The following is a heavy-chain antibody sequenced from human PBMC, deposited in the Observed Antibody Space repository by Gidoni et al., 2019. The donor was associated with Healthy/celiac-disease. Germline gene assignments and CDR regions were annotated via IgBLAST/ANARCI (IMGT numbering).Heavy chain of an antibody. Sequence: EVQLVESGGGLIQPGGSLRPSCAASGFPVRSNYISWVRQAPGKGLEWVSVIYSGGSTYDADSVKGRFTISRDNSKNTLYLQMSSLRAEDTAVYYCARGPNYYDSSGYYFDYWGQGTLVTVSS. CDR2: IYSGGST. CDR1: GFPVRSNY. CDR3: ARGPNYYDSSGYYFDY. J-gene: IGHJ4*02. D-gene: IGHD3-22*01. V-gene: IGHV3-53*01.